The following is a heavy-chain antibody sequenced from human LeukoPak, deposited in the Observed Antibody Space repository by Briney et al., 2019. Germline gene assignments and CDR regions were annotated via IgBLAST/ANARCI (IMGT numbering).Heavy chain of an antibody. J-gene: IGHJ4*02. Sequence: GGSLRLSCAASGFTFNNYDITWVRQAPGKGLEWVSKISGGGGTTYYADSVKGRFTISRDNSKNTLYLQMNSLRAEDTAVYYCARRGGYSGYDYDYFDYWGQGTLVTVSS. CDR1: GFTFNNYD. D-gene: IGHD5-12*01. CDR3: ARRGGYSGYDYDYFDY. V-gene: IGHV3-23*01. CDR2: ISGGGGTT.